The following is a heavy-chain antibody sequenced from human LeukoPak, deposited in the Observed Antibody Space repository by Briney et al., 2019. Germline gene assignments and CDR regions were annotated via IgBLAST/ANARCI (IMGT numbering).Heavy chain of an antibody. CDR2: INHSGST. J-gene: IGHJ3*02. CDR3: ARHIVVVPAAPRDAFDI. V-gene: IGHV4-34*01. CDR1: GGSFSGYY. D-gene: IGHD2-2*01. Sequence: PSETLSLTCAVYGGSFSGYYWSWIRQPPGKGLEWIGEINHSGSTNYNPSLKSRVAISVDTSKNQFSLKLSSVTAADTAVYYCARHIVVVPAAPRDAFDIWGQGTMVTVSS.